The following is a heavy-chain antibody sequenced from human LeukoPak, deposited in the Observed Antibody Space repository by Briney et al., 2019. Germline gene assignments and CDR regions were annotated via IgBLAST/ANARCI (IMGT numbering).Heavy chain of an antibody. Sequence: GPVKVSCKASGYTFTSYYMHWVRQAPGQGLEWVGIINPSGGSTSYAQKFQGRVTMTRDTSTSTVYMELRSLRSEDTAVDYCAGEVAVAGTFGYWGQGTLVTVSS. V-gene: IGHV1-46*01. D-gene: IGHD6-19*01. CDR3: AGEVAVAGTFGY. J-gene: IGHJ4*02. CDR1: GYTFTSYY. CDR2: INPSGGST.